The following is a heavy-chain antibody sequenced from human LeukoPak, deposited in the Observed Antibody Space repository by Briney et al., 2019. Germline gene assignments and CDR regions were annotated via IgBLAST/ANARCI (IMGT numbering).Heavy chain of an antibody. Sequence: GGSLRLSCAASGFTFSSYGMHWVRQAPGKGLEWVAVISYDGSNKYYVDSVKGRFTISRDNAKNSLYLQMNSLRAEDTAVYYCARAQNYDSSYFDYWGQGTLVTVSS. CDR3: ARAQNYDSSYFDY. CDR1: GFTFSSYG. D-gene: IGHD3-22*01. V-gene: IGHV3-30*03. J-gene: IGHJ4*02. CDR2: ISYDGSNK.